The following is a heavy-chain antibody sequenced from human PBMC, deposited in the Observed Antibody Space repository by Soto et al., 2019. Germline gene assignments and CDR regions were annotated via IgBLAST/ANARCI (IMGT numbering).Heavy chain of an antibody. V-gene: IGHV3-23*01. CDR3: AKDRASSWYALGEFDY. Sequence: GGSLRLSCAASGFTFSSYAMSWVRQAPGKGLEWVSAISGSGGSTYYADSVKGRFTISRDNSKNTLYLQMNSLRAEDTAVYYCAKDRASSWYALGEFDYWGQGTLVTVSS. J-gene: IGHJ4*02. CDR2: ISGSGGST. D-gene: IGHD6-13*01. CDR1: GFTFSSYA.